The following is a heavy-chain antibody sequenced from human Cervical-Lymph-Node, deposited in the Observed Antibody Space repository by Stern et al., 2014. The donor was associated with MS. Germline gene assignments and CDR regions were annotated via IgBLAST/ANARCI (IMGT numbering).Heavy chain of an antibody. Sequence: QVQLGQSGAEVKKPGASVKVSCKSSGYTFTDYYMHWVRQAPGQGLEWMGRIHPNSGGTNFAQKFQGRVTMTRDTSIGTAYMELSRLRSDDTAVYFCARDNAGHDMDVWGQGTTVTVSS. CDR3: ARDNAGHDMDV. CDR1: GYTFTDYY. V-gene: IGHV1-2*06. D-gene: IGHD6-13*01. J-gene: IGHJ6*02. CDR2: IHPNSGGT.